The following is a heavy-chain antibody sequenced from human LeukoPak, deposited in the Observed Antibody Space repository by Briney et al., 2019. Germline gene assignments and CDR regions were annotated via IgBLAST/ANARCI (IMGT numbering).Heavy chain of an antibody. J-gene: IGHJ6*03. V-gene: IGHV3-48*04. D-gene: IGHD4-11*01. Sequence: PGGSLRLSCAASGFTFSRYSMNWVRQAPGKGLEWVSYISRSSSTIHYADSVKGRFTISRDNAKSSLFLQMNSLRAEDTAVYYCARDGDFTVTTNNYYYYMDVWGKGTTVTVSS. CDR2: ISRSSSTI. CDR1: GFTFSRYS. CDR3: ARDGDFTVTTNNYYYYMDV.